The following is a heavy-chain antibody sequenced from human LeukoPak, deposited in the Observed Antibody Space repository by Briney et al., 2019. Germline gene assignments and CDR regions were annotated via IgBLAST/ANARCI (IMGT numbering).Heavy chain of an antibody. CDR2: ISWNGGTM. CDR3: AKDRSTSSLYYYGMDA. V-gene: IGHV3-9*01. J-gene: IGHJ6*02. CDR1: GFTFDDYA. D-gene: IGHD2-2*01. Sequence: GGSLRLSCAASGFTFDDYAMHWVRQAPGKGLEWVSGISWNGGTMGYADSVKGRFTISRDNAKNSLYLQMNSLRAEDTALYYCAKDRSTSSLYYYGMDAWGQGTTVTVSS.